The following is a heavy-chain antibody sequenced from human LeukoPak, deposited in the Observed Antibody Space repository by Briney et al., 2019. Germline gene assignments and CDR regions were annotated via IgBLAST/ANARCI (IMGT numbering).Heavy chain of an antibody. J-gene: IGHJ4*02. V-gene: IGHV3-23*01. CDR2: ISGSGGST. D-gene: IGHD6-19*01. CDR3: TKGVTRIAVAGPDY. CDR1: GFTFSSYA. Sequence: GGSLRLSCAASGFTFSSYAMSWVRQAPGKGLEWVSAISGSGGSTYYADSVKGRFTISRDNSKNTLYLQMNSLRAEDTAVYYCTKGVTRIAVAGPDYWGQGTLVTVSS.